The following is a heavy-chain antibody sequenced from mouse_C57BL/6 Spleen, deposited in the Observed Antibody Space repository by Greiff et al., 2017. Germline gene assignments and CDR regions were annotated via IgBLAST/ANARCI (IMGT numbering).Heavy chain of an antibody. J-gene: IGHJ2*01. Sequence: EVKLVESGGGLVQPGGSIYTACYMSWVRQPPGNVLGWLGIIRNKANGYTTEYSASGKGRFTIARDNSQSILYLQMNALKAEASATYYCAIPFYYGNSYYFDYWGQGTTLTVSS. V-gene: IGHV7-3*01. CDR2: IRNKANGYTT. CDR1: IYTACY. CDR3: AIPFYYGNSYYFDY. D-gene: IGHD2-1*01.